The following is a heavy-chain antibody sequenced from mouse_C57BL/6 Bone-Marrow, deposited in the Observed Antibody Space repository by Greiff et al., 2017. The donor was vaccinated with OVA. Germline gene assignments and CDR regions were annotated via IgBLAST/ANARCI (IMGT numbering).Heavy chain of an antibody. J-gene: IGHJ4*01. V-gene: IGHV1-64*01. D-gene: IGHD2-4*01. CDR1: GYTFTSYW. CDR3: ARNDIYNNYRYAMDY. CDR2: IHPNSGST. Sequence: QVQLQQPGAELVKPGASVKLSCKASGYTFTSYWMHWVKQRPGQGLEWIGMIHPNSGSTNYNEKFKSKATLTVDKSSSTAYMQLSSLTSEDSAVYYCARNDIYNNYRYAMDYWGQGTSVTVSS.